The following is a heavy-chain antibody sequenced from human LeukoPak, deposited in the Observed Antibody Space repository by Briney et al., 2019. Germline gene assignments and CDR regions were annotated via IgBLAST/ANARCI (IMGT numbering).Heavy chain of an antibody. Sequence: SETLSLTCAVYGGSFSGYYWSWIRQPPGKGLEWIGEINHSGSTNYNPSLKSRVTISVDTSKNQFSLKLSSVTAADTAVYYCARVSSWYRGGNWFDPWGQGTLVTVSS. J-gene: IGHJ5*02. V-gene: IGHV4-34*01. CDR3: ARVSSWYRGGNWFDP. D-gene: IGHD6-13*01. CDR2: INHSGST. CDR1: GGSFSGYY.